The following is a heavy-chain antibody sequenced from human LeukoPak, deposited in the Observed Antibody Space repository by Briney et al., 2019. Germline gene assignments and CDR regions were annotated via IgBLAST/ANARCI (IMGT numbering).Heavy chain of an antibody. D-gene: IGHD5-18*01. CDR3: AKVGRGYSYGYFDY. Sequence: GGSLRLSCAASGFTFSSYAMSWVRRAPGKGLEWGSAISGSGGSTYYADSVKGRFTISRDNSKNTLYLQMNSLRAEDTAVYYCAKVGRGYSYGYFDYWGQGTLVTVSS. CDR2: ISGSGGST. V-gene: IGHV3-23*01. J-gene: IGHJ4*02. CDR1: GFTFSSYA.